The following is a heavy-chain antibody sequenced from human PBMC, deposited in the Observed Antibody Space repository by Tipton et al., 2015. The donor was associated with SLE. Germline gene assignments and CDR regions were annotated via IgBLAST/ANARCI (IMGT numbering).Heavy chain of an antibody. CDR3: ARALTLLDAFDI. CDR1: GDSVSSISAA. CDR2: TYYRSKWYN. J-gene: IGHJ3*02. V-gene: IGHV6-1*01. Sequence: GLVKPSQSLSLICAISGDSVSSISAAWNWIRQSPSRGLEWLGRTYYRSKWYNDYAISVKGRIVISPDTSKNQFSLQLNSVTPEDTAVYYCARALTLLDAFDIWGQGTMVTVSS.